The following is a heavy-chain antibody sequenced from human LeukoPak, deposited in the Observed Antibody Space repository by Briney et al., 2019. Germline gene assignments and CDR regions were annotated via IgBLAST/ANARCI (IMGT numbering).Heavy chain of an antibody. J-gene: IGHJ6*02. CDR1: GGSIINYH. Sequence: SETLSLTCTVSGGSIINYHWSWIRQPPGKGLEWIGEINHSGSTNYNPSLKSRVTISVDTSKNQFSLKLSSVTAADTAVYYCARGRGTYYYGMDVWGQGTTVTVSS. CDR2: INHSGST. D-gene: IGHD1-1*01. CDR3: ARGRGTYYYGMDV. V-gene: IGHV4-34*01.